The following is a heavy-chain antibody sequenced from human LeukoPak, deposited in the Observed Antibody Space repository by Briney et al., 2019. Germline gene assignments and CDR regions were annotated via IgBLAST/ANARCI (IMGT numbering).Heavy chain of an antibody. CDR2: ISGSGGST. V-gene: IGHV3-23*01. Sequence: GGSLRLSCAASGFTFSSYAMSWVRQAPGKGLEWVSAISGSGGSTYYADSVKGRFTISRDNSKNTLYLQMNSLRAEDTAVYYCARARQGIAVAGTDFDPWGQGTLVTVSS. D-gene: IGHD6-19*01. CDR1: GFTFSSYA. CDR3: ARARQGIAVAGTDFDP. J-gene: IGHJ5*02.